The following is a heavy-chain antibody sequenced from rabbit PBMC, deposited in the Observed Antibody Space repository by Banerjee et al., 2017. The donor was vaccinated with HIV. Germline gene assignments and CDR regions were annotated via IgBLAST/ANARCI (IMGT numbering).Heavy chain of an antibody. CDR3: ARKDASSGWCLNL. Sequence: WVRQAPGKGLEWIACINTSSGNTVYATWAKGRFTISKTSSTTVTLQMTSLTAADTATYFCARKDASSGWCLNLWGPGTLVTVS. V-gene: IGHV1S40*01. J-gene: IGHJ4*01. CDR2: INTSSGNT. D-gene: IGHD4-1*01.